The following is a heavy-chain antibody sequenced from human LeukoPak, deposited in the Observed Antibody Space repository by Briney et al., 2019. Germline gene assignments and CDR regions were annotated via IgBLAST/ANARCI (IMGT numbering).Heavy chain of an antibody. Sequence: SQTLSLTCAISGDSVSSNSASWDWIRQSPSIGLEWLGRTYYRSKWYYDYALSVKSRIIINPDTSKNQFSLQLNSVTPEDTAVYYCARGYNWYFGNWGQGTLVTASS. D-gene: IGHD1-7*01. CDR1: GDSVSSNSAS. CDR2: TYYRSKWYY. J-gene: IGHJ4*02. CDR3: ARGYNWYFGN. V-gene: IGHV6-1*01.